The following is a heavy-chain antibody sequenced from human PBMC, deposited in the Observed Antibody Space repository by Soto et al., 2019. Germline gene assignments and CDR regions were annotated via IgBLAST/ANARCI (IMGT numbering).Heavy chain of an antibody. CDR3: ARDLVYYYDSSGIGDAFDI. CDR1: GYTFTGYY. Sequence: ASVKVSCKASGYTFTGYYMHWVRQAPGQGLEWMGWISAYNGNTNYAQKLQGRVTMTTDTSTSTAYMELRSLRSDDTAVYYCARDLVYYYDSSGIGDAFDIWGQGTMVTVSS. V-gene: IGHV1-18*04. J-gene: IGHJ3*02. CDR2: ISAYNGNT. D-gene: IGHD3-22*01.